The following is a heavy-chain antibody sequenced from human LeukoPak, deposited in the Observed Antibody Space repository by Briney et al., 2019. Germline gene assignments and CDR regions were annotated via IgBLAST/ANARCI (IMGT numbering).Heavy chain of an antibody. D-gene: IGHD2-2*02. CDR2: ISNSGGST. CDR3: AKDGGAYCSRTRCYIGEDYYYYYMDV. Sequence: PGGSLRLSCAASGFTFNNYAMNWVRQAPGKGLEWVSGISNSGGSTYYADSVRGRFTVSRDNSKNTLYLQMNSLRAEDTAVYYCAKDGGAYCSRTRCYIGEDYYYYYMDVWGKGTTVTVSS. V-gene: IGHV3-23*01. CDR1: GFTFNNYA. J-gene: IGHJ6*03.